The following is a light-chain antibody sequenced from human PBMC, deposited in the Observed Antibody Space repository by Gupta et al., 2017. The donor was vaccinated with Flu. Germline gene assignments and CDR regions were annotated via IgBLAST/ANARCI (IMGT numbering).Light chain of an antibody. J-gene: IGKJ2*01. V-gene: IGKV1-9*01. Sequence: PSFLSASIEDRVTISCRASQGISNYLAWYQQRPGEAPNLLIYVASTLQSGVPSRFSGSGSGTEFTLTISSLRPEDFATYYCQQLNSYPHTFGQGTKLEIK. CDR2: VAS. CDR3: QQLNSYPHT. CDR1: QGISNY.